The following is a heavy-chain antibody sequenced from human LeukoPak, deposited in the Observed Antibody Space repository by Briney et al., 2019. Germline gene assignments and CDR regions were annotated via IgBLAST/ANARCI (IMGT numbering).Heavy chain of an antibody. CDR1: GYTFTSYG. D-gene: IGHD3-10*01. Sequence: ASVKVSCKASGYTFTSYGISWVRQAPGQGLEWMGWISAYNGSTNYAQKLQGRVTMTTDTSTSTAYMELRSLRSDDTAVYYCARWVRGVTMNDYWGQGTLVTASS. CDR3: ARWVRGVTMNDY. V-gene: IGHV1-18*01. J-gene: IGHJ4*02. CDR2: ISAYNGST.